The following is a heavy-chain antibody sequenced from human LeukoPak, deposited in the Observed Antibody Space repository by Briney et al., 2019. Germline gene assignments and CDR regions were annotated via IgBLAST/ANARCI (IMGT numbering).Heavy chain of an antibody. Sequence: ASVKVSCKVSGYTLTELSMHWVRQAPGKGLEWIGGFDPEDGETIYAQKFQGRVTMTEDTSTGTAYMELSSLRSEDTAVYYCATDPWGVGAHSAFDIWGQGTMVTVSS. CDR2: FDPEDGET. D-gene: IGHD1-26*01. V-gene: IGHV1-24*01. CDR3: ATDPWGVGAHSAFDI. CDR1: GYTLTELS. J-gene: IGHJ3*02.